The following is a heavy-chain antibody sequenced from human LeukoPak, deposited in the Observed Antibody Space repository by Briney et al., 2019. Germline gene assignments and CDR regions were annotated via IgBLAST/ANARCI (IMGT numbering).Heavy chain of an antibody. D-gene: IGHD6-13*01. CDR1: GFTFSSYA. V-gene: IGHV3-23*01. Sequence: GGSLRLSCAASGFTFSSYAMNWVRQAPGKGLEWVSPISGSSGNTYYADSVKGRFTISRDNSKNTLYLQMNSLTADDTAVYYCAKRLTYINTWYFFHYCGQGTPVTVS. CDR3: AKRLTYINTWYFFHY. J-gene: IGHJ4*02. CDR2: ISGSSGNT.